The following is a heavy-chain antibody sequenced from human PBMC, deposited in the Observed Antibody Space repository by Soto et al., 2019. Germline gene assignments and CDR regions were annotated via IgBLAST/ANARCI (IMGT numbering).Heavy chain of an antibody. J-gene: IGHJ6*02. CDR2: INNRGNT. D-gene: IGHD3-16*01. V-gene: IGHV4-34*01. CDR3: LLITYSGLDV. CDR1: GPSFSAYY. Sequence: SETLSLTCGLSGPSFSAYYWTWFRQPPGKGLEWIGEINNRGNTNYNPSRKSRLTISLETSKSHFSLRLTSLTAADTAVYYCLLITYSGLDVWGQGTTVTVSS.